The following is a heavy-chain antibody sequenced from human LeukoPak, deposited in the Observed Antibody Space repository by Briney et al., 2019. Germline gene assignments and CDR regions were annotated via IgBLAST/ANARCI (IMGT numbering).Heavy chain of an antibody. CDR2: MNKDGSEK. CDR1: GFTFSISW. J-gene: IGHJ4*02. D-gene: IGHD1-26*01. CDR3: ARGGVSGGFDY. Sequence: PGGSLRFSCATSGFTFSISWMTWVRQAPGKGLEWVAFMNKDGSEKNCVDSVQGRFTISRDDAKNSLFLQMNSLRAEDTAVYYCARGGVSGGFDYWGQGTLVTVSS. V-gene: IGHV3-7*03.